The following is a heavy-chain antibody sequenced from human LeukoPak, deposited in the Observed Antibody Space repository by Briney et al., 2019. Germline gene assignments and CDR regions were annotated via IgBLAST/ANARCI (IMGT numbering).Heavy chain of an antibody. CDR1: GYTFTGYY. Sequence: VASVKVSCTASGYTFTGYYMHWVRQAPGQGLEWMGWINPNSGGTNYAQKFQGRVTMTRDTSISTAYMELSRLRSDDTAVYYCATLYPRYNWNSQRDYWGQGTLVTVSS. J-gene: IGHJ4*02. V-gene: IGHV1-2*02. CDR2: INPNSGGT. CDR3: ATLYPRYNWNSQRDY. D-gene: IGHD1-7*01.